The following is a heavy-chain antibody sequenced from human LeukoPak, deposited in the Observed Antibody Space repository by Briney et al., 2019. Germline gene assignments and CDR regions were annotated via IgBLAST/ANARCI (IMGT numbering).Heavy chain of an antibody. CDR2: ISSSSSYI. D-gene: IGHD5-12*01. V-gene: IGHV3-21*01. CDR3: ARDRLEDGYNFYYCYYYGMDV. J-gene: IGHJ6*02. Sequence: GGSLRLSCAASGFTFSSYSMDWVRQAPGKGLEWVSSISSSSSYIYYADSVKGRFTISRDNAKNSLYLQMNSLRAEDTAVYYCARDRLEDGYNFYYCYYYGMDVWGQGTTVTVSS. CDR1: GFTFSSYS.